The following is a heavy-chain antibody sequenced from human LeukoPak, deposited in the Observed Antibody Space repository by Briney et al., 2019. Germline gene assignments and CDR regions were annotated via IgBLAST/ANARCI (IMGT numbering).Heavy chain of an antibody. CDR2: ISGSGGST. CDR1: GFTFSSYA. V-gene: IGHV3-23*01. CDR3: AILPGYSSGWYEVNY. D-gene: IGHD6-13*01. J-gene: IGHJ4*02. Sequence: GGSLRLSCAASGFTFSSYAMSWVRQAPGKGLEWVSGISGSGGSTYYADPVKGRFTISRDNSRNTLYLQMNSPSAEDTAVYYCAILPGYSSGWYEVNYWGQGTLVTVSS.